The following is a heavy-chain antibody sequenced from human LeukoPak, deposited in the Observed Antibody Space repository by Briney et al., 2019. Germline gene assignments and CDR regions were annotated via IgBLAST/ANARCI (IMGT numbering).Heavy chain of an antibody. J-gene: IGHJ5*02. V-gene: IGHV3-23*01. CDR2: ISGSGGST. D-gene: IGHD2-15*01. Sequence: PGGSLRLSCAASGFTFSSYAMNWVRQAPGKGLEWVSAISGSGGSTYYADSVKGRFTISRDNSKNTLYLQMNSLRAEDTAVYYCAKIGYCSGGSCRENWFDPWGQGTLVTVSS. CDR1: GFTFSSYA. CDR3: AKIGYCSGGSCRENWFDP.